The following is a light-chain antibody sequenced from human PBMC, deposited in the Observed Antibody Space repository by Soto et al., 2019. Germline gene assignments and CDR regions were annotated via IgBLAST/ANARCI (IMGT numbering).Light chain of an antibody. J-gene: IGKJ4*01. CDR3: QQLNSYPLT. Sequence: DIQMTQSPSSLSASVGDRITITCGASQSISRYLNWYQHKPGKAPKLLIYAASTLQSGVPSRFSGSGSGTEFTLTISSLQPEDFATYYCQQLNSYPLTFGGGTKVDIK. CDR1: QSISRY. CDR2: AAS. V-gene: IGKV1-9*01.